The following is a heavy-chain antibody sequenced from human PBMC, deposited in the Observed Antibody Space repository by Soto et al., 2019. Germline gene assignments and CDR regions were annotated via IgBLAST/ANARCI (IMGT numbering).Heavy chain of an antibody. Sequence: SETLSLTCAVYGGFFSGYYRSWIRQPAGKGLEWIGEINHNGTTNYHPSLTSRVTMSVYTSKIQSALKPSSVIDADTAVYYSGRTRPSFAANDYWGQGTLVTVSS. J-gene: IGHJ4*02. D-gene: IGHD3-3*01. CDR2: INHNGTT. CDR1: GGFFSGYY. CDR3: GRTRPSFAANDY. V-gene: IGHV4-34*01.